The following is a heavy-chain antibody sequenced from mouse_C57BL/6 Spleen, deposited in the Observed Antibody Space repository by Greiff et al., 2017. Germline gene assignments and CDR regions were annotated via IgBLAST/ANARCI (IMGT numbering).Heavy chain of an antibody. Sequence: VQLQQSGAELVRPGTSVKVSCKASGYAFTHYLIEWVKQRPGQGLEWIGVINPGSGGTNYNEKFKGKATLTADKSSSTAYMQLSSLTSEDSAVYFCARGGYYGSSYFDYWGQGTTLTVSS. CDR1: GYAFTHYL. V-gene: IGHV1-54*01. CDR3: ARGGYYGSSYFDY. CDR2: INPGSGGT. D-gene: IGHD1-1*01. J-gene: IGHJ2*01.